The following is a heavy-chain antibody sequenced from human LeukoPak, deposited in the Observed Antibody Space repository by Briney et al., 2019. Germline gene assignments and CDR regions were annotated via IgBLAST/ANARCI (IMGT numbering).Heavy chain of an antibody. J-gene: IGHJ6*02. CDR2: ISSSTI. CDR1: GFTFSSYS. V-gene: IGHV3-48*01. Sequence: GGSLRLSCAASGFTFSSYSMNWVRQAPGKGLEWVSYISSSTIYYADSVKGRFTISRDNAKNSLYLQMNSLRAEDTAVYYCAKLAAAGTNYCYYGMDVWGQGTTVTVSS. CDR3: AKLAAAGTNYCYYGMDV. D-gene: IGHD6-13*01.